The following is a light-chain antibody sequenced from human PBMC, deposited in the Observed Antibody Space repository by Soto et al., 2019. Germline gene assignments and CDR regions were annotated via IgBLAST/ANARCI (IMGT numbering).Light chain of an antibody. CDR2: GNS. J-gene: IGLJ1*01. Sequence: QSVLTQPPSVSGAPGQRVTISCTGSSSNIGAGYDVHWYQQLPGTAPKLLIYGNSNRPSGVPDRFSGSKSGTSASLAITGLQAEDEADYYCQSYDSSLSGPYYVFGTGTQLTVL. CDR3: QSYDSSLSGPYYV. V-gene: IGLV1-40*01. CDR1: SSNIGAGYD.